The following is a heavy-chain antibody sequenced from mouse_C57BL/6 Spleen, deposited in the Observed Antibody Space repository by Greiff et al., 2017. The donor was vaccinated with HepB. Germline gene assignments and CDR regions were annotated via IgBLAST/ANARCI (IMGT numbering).Heavy chain of an antibody. Sequence: QVQLKQSGAELVRPGASVTLSCKASGYTFTDYEMHWVKQTPVHGLEWIGAIDPETGGTAYNQKFKGKAILTADKSSSTAYMELRSLTSEDSAVYYCTREGVITTDFDVWGTGTTVTVSS. J-gene: IGHJ1*03. D-gene: IGHD1-1*01. CDR2: IDPETGGT. CDR1: GYTFTDYE. V-gene: IGHV1-15*01. CDR3: TREGVITTDFDV.